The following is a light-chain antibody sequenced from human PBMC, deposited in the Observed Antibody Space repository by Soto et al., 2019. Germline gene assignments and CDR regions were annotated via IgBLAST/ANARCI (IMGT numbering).Light chain of an antibody. Sequence: AIRMTTSPSSLSASTVDIVTITCRASQGISSYLAWYQQKPGKAPKLLIYAASTLQSGVPSRFSGSGSGTDFTLTISCLQSEDFATYYCQKYYSYLLNCGQGTRLAIK. CDR1: QGISSY. V-gene: IGKV1-8*01. CDR2: AAS. CDR3: QKYYSYLLN. J-gene: IGKJ5*01.